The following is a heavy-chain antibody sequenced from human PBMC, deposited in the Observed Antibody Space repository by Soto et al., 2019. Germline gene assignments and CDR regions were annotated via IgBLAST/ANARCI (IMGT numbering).Heavy chain of an antibody. CDR2: ISYDGSNK. D-gene: IGHD4-17*01. Sequence: QVQLVESGGGVVQPGRSLRLSCAASGFTFSSYAMHWVRQAPGKGLEWVAVISYDGSNKYYADSVKGRFTISRDNSKNTLYLQMNSLRAEDTAVYYCARDSIGVTTVVTNWFDPWGQGTLVTVSS. J-gene: IGHJ5*02. CDR3: ARDSIGVTTVVTNWFDP. V-gene: IGHV3-30-3*01. CDR1: GFTFSSYA.